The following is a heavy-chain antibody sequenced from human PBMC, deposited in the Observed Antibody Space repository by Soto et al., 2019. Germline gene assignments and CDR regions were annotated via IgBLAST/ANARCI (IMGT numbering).Heavy chain of an antibody. V-gene: IGHV4-31*03. CDR1: GGSISSGGYY. J-gene: IGHJ4*02. CDR2: IYYTGSM. D-gene: IGHD4-17*01. Sequence: SETLSLTCTVSGGSISSGGYYWSWVRQHPGKGLEWIGYIYYTGSMYYNPSLKSRVTISVDTSKNQFSLKLSSVTAADTAVYYCARARDYGDYFDYWGQGALVTVSS. CDR3: ARARDYGDYFDY.